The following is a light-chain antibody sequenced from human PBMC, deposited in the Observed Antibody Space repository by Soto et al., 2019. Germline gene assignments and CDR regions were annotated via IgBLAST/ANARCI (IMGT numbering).Light chain of an antibody. CDR3: FV. Sequence: QSVLTQPASVSVSPGQSITISCTGTSSDVGGYNYVSWYQHHPGKAPKLMIYDVSNRPSGVSNRFSGSKSGNTDSLIISGLQAEDEADFSTFVFGTGTKVTVL. CDR2: DVS. V-gene: IGLV2-14*03. CDR1: SSDVGGYNY. J-gene: IGLJ1*01.